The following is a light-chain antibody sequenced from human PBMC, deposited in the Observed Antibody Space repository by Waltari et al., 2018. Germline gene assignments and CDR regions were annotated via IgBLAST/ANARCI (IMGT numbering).Light chain of an antibody. CDR2: EVS. CDR1: SSDVGGYNY. J-gene: IGLJ1*01. CDR3: SSYKATSSFYV. Sequence: QSALTQPASVSGSPGQSIPISCPGTSSDVGGYNYVSWYQQHPGKAPKLMIYEVSKRPSGVSNRFSGSKSGNTASLTISGLQIEDEADYYCSSYKATSSFYVFAAATKVTVL. V-gene: IGLV2-14*01.